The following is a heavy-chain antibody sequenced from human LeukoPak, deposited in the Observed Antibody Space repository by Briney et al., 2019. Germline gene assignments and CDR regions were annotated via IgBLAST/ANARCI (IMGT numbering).Heavy chain of an antibody. CDR3: ASRLYCSNTRCRNFPFAY. V-gene: IGHV1-69*13. Sequence: SVKVSCKASGGTFSSYAINWVRQAPGQGLEWMGGIIPIFGIANYAQKFQDRVTITADESTSTAYMELSSLRSEDTAIYYCASRLYCSNTRCRNFPFAYWGQGTLVTVSS. D-gene: IGHD2-2*01. CDR2: IIPIFGIA. CDR1: GGTFSSYA. J-gene: IGHJ4*02.